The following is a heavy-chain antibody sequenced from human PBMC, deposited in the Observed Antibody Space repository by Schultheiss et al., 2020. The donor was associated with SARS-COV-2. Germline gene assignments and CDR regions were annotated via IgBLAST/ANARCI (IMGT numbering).Heavy chain of an antibody. Sequence: SVKVSCKASGGTFSSYAISWVRQAPGQGLEWMGGIIPIFGTANYAQKFQGRVTITADESTSTVYLELSSLKSGDTALYYCADYDHTSAASDSWGQGALVTVSS. CDR3: ADYDHTSAASDS. J-gene: IGHJ5*01. CDR1: GGTFSSYA. D-gene: IGHD3-16*01. CDR2: IIPIFGTA. V-gene: IGHV1-69*13.